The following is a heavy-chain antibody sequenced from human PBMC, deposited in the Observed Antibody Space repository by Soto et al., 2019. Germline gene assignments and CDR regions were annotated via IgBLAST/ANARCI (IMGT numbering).Heavy chain of an antibody. D-gene: IGHD6-13*01. Sequence: PGGSLRLSCAASGFTFSSYAMSWVRQAPGKGLEWVSAISGSGGSTYYADSVKGRFTISRDNSKNTLYLQMNSLRAEDTAVYYCAKDPKGLYSSSWYPTPNYGMDVWGQGTTVTVSS. CDR1: GFTFSSYA. CDR2: ISGSGGST. V-gene: IGHV3-23*01. CDR3: AKDPKGLYSSSWYPTPNYGMDV. J-gene: IGHJ6*02.